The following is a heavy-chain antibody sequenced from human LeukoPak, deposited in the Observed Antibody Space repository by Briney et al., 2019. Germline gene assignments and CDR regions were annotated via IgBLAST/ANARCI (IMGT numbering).Heavy chain of an antibody. CDR3: ASRIASESSYGLDY. CDR1: GGSISSYY. CDR2: IYYSGST. Sequence: PSETLSLTCTVSGGSISSYYWSWIRQPPGKGLEWIGYIYYSGSTIYNPSLQSRVTISVDTSKNQFSLKLSSVTAADTAVYYCASRIASESSYGLDYWGQGALVTVSS. J-gene: IGHJ4*02. V-gene: IGHV4-59*08. D-gene: IGHD6-25*01.